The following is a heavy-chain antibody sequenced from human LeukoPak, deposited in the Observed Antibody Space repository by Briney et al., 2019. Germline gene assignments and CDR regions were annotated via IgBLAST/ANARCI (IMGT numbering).Heavy chain of an antibody. V-gene: IGHV3-23*01. D-gene: IGHD3-9*01. CDR2: ISGSAGST. Sequence: PGGSLRLSCAASGFTFSRYAMSWVRQAPGKGLEWVSTISGSAGSTYYADSVKGRFTFSRDNSKNTLYLQMNSLRAEDTAVYYCAKDDRGLRYFDWLSHWGQGTLVTVSS. J-gene: IGHJ4*02. CDR3: AKDDRGLRYFDWLSH. CDR1: GFTFSRYA.